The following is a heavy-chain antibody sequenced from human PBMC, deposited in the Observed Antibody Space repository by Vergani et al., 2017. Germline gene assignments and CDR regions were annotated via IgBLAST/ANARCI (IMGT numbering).Heavy chain of an antibody. CDR3: ARNPRHYYGSGSLYYFDY. V-gene: IGHV1-69*01. Sequence: QVQLVQSGAEVKKPGSSVKVSCKASGGTFSSYAISWVRQAPGQGLEWMGGIIPIFGTANYAQKFQGRVTITADESTSTAYMELSSLRSEDTAVYYCARNPRHYYGSGSLYYFDYWGQGTLVTVSS. J-gene: IGHJ4*02. CDR1: GGTFSSYA. D-gene: IGHD3-10*01. CDR2: IIPIFGTA.